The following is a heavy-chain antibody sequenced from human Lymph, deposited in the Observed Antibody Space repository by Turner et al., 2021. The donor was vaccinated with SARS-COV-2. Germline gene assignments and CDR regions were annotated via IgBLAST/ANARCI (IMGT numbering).Heavy chain of an antibody. Sequence: QLQLQESGPGLVKPSEPLSLTCTFSGGSISSSFYYWGWIRQPPGKGLEWIGSIYYSGSTYYNPSLKSRVTISVDTSKNQFSLKLSSVTATDTAVFYCARGSPKGWYVPGFDYWGQGTMVTVSS. D-gene: IGHD6-19*01. CDR3: ARGSPKGWYVPGFDY. J-gene: IGHJ4*02. CDR2: IYYSGST. CDR1: GGSISSSFYY. V-gene: IGHV4-39*01.